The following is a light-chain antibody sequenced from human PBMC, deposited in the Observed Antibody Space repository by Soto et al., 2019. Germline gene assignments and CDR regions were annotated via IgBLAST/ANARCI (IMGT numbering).Light chain of an antibody. CDR3: QQYGSSPQT. Sequence: EIVLTQSPGTLSSSAVERAPLXWRASQSVSSSYLAWYQQKPGQAPRLLIYGESSRATGSPDRFSGSGSGTDFTLTISRLEPEDFAVYYCQQYGSSPQTFGQGTKVDIK. J-gene: IGKJ1*01. V-gene: IGKV3-20*01. CDR2: GES. CDR1: QSVSSSY.